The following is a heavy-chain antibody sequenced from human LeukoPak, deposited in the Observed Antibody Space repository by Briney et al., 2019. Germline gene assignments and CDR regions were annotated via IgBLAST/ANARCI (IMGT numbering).Heavy chain of an antibody. CDR1: GFTFTSYW. CDR2: IKHDGSEQ. CDR3: KSGGAAPGAFDY. V-gene: IGHV3-7*01. D-gene: IGHD6-13*01. Sequence: GGSLRLSCAASGFTFTSYWMSWMRQAPGKGLQWVANIKHDGSEQYYVDSVKGRFTISRDNARNSLYLQMNSLGVEDTAVHYCKSGGAAPGAFDYWGQGALVTVSS. J-gene: IGHJ4*02.